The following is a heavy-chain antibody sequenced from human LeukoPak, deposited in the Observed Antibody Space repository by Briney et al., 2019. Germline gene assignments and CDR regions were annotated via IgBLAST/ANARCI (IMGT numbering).Heavy chain of an antibody. CDR1: GGSLNNHY. Sequence: SETLSLTCTVSGGSLNNHYWSWVRQPPGKGLEWIGYISYSRSTNYNPSLESRVSISMASSRAQFSLQVNSVTAADTAVYFCARHLSDRTTVAGEFDYWGQGILVSVSS. V-gene: IGHV4-59*08. D-gene: IGHD6-19*01. CDR3: ARHLSDRTTVAGEFDY. J-gene: IGHJ4*02. CDR2: ISYSRST.